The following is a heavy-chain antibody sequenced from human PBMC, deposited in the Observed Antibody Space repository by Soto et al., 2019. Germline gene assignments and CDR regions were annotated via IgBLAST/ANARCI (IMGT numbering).Heavy chain of an antibody. CDR2: INHSGNT. D-gene: IGHD3-3*01. CDR1: VASLSDNY. J-gene: IGHJ6*02. CDR3: AREEGYYDFWSGYYPKRYYYYGMDV. V-gene: IGHV4-34*01. Sequence: PSEAVSLTCAVYVASLSDNYCNWLRQPPGKGLEWIGEINHSGNTNYNPSLRSRVTISIDTSKNQLSLKLSSVTAADTAVYYCAREEGYYDFWSGYYPKRYYYYGMDVWGQGTTVTVSS.